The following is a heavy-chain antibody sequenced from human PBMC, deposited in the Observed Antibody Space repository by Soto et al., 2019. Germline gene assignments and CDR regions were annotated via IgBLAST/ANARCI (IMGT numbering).Heavy chain of an antibody. J-gene: IGHJ4*02. CDR3: ARDYTSGWRDFEY. CDR1: GYRFTEFS. CDR2: INAATGHT. Sequence: ASVKVSCKTSGYRFTEFSMQWVRQGPDQRLEWMGWINAATGHTEYSQKFQGRVTITTDTSANTGYMELSSLRSEDTATYYCARDYTSGWRDFEYWGQGTVVTVSS. V-gene: IGHV1-3*01. D-gene: IGHD6-19*01.